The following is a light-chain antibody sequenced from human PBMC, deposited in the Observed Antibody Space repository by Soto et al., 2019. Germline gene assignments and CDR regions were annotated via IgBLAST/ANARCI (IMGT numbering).Light chain of an antibody. CDR2: AAS. J-gene: IGKJ2*01. CDR1: QSVSSSS. V-gene: IGKV3-20*01. Sequence: EVVLTQSPGTLSLSPGERATLSCRASQSVSSSSLAWYQQKPGQAPRLLIYAASKRASDIPGRFSGSGSGPDFTLSINRVEPEAFAVYYCQQYVGSPPPYAFGQGTKLEIK. CDR3: QQYVGSPPPYA.